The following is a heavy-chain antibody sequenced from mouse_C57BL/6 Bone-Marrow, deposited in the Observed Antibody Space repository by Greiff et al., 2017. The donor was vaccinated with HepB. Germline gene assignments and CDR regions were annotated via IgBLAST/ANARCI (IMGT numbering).Heavy chain of an antibody. V-gene: IGHV3-6*01. Sequence: EVKLLESGPGLVKPSQSLSLTCSVPGYSITSGYYWHWIRQFPGNTLEWMGYISYDGSNNYNPSLKNRISITRDTSKNQFFLKLNSVTTEDTATYYWARGGGLSLDYFDYWGQGTTLTVSS. D-gene: IGHD6-2*01. J-gene: IGHJ2*01. CDR3: ARGGGLSLDYFDY. CDR1: GYSITSGYY. CDR2: ISYDGSN.